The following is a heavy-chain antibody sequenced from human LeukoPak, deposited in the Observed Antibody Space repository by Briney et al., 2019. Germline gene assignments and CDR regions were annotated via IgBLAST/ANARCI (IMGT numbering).Heavy chain of an antibody. CDR3: AGGFVGRRGNYQYKDV. CDR2: IIPIFNTP. J-gene: IGHJ6*04. Sequence: ASVNVSFKASGGTFSSFAISWVRQAPGQGLEWMGGIIPIFNTPNYAQKFQGRVTITADESKTTAYMELSSLRSEDTAVYYCAGGFVGRRGNYQYKDVWGKGTTVTISS. D-gene: IGHD3-16*01. V-gene: IGHV1-69*13. CDR1: GGTFSSFA.